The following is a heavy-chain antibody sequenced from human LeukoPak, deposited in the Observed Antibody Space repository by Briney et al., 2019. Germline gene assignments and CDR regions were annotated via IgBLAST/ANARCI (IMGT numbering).Heavy chain of an antibody. Sequence: GGSLRLSCAASGFTFGIYSMHWVRQAPGKGLEWVAVISYDGSNKYYADSVKGRFTISRDNSKNTVSLQMNSLRTEDTAVYYCARDGYSSGPGDWYFDLWGCGTLVTVSS. D-gene: IGHD6-19*01. CDR2: ISYDGSNK. J-gene: IGHJ2*01. CDR1: GFTFGIYS. CDR3: ARDGYSSGPGDWYFDL. V-gene: IGHV3-30-3*01.